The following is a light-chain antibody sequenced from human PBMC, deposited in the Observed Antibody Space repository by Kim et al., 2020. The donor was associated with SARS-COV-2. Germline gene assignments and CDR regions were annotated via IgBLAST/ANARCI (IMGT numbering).Light chain of an antibody. V-gene: IGKV1-39*01. CDR1: QSVSIN. Sequence: SASIGDRVTITCRATQSVSINLNWYQQRRGKAPRLLIYGASTLQSGVPSRFSGSGSGTGFTLTISSLQPEDFAIYYCQQTFSTQYSFGQGTKLEI. J-gene: IGKJ2*03. CDR2: GAS. CDR3: QQTFSTQYS.